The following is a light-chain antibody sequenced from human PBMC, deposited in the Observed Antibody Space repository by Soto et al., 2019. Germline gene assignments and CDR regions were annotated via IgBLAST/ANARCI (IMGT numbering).Light chain of an antibody. CDR3: GAEHGSGSKVVLYV. CDR1: SGYSNYK. J-gene: IGLJ1*01. Sequence: QLVLTQPPSASASLGASVTLTCTLSSGYSNYKVDWYQQRPGKGPRFVMRVGTGGIVGSKGDGIPDRFSVLGSGLNRYLTIKNSQEGDESDCRCGAEHGSGSKVVLYVFGTGTKLTVL. CDR2: VGTGGIVG. V-gene: IGLV9-49*01.